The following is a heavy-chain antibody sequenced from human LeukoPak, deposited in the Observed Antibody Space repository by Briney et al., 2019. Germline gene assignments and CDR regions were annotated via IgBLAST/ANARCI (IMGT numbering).Heavy chain of an antibody. CDR3: AYCGGDCYTRLHF. Sequence: GGSLRLSCAASGFTFSNSGMHWVRQAPGKGLEWVSAISAGGGGSTYYADSVKGRFTISRDNSKNTLYLQMNSLRAEDTAVYYCAYCGGDCYTRLHFWGQGTLVTVSS. J-gene: IGHJ4*02. D-gene: IGHD2-21*02. CDR1: GFTFSNSG. V-gene: IGHV3-23*01. CDR2: ISAGGGGST.